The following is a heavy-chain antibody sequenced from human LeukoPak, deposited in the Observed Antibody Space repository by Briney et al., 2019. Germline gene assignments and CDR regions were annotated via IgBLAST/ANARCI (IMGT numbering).Heavy chain of an antibody. D-gene: IGHD4-17*01. CDR2: INPNSGGT. V-gene: IGHV1-2*02. CDR1: GYTFTGYY. J-gene: IGHJ4*02. CDR3: ARGDYGDYLSNFDY. Sequence: GASVKVSCKASGYTFTGYYMHWVRQAPGQGLEWMGWINPNSGGTNYAQKFQGRVTMTRDTSISTAYMELSRLRSDDTAVYYCARGDYGDYLSNFDYWGQGTLVTVSS.